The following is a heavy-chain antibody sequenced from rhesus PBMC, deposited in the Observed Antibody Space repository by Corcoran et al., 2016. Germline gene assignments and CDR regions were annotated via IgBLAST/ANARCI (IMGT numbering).Heavy chain of an antibody. Sequence: QLQLQESGPGLVKPSETLSVTCAVSGGSISSSYWSWIRQAPGKGLEWIGYIYGSGSSTNYNPSLKSRVTLSVDTSKNQLSLKLSSVTTADTAVYYCARETAAAGTFDYWGQGVLVTVSS. J-gene: IGHJ4*01. V-gene: IGHV4-169*02. D-gene: IGHD6-25*01. CDR3: ARETAAAGTFDY. CDR1: GGSISSSY. CDR2: IYGSGSST.